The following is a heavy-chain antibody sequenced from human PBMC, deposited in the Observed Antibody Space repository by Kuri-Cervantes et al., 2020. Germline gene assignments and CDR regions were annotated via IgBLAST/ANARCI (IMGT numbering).Heavy chain of an antibody. CDR1: GYTFTSYY. V-gene: IGHV1-46*01. Sequence: ASVKVSCKASGYTFTSYYMHWVRQAPGQGLEWMGIINPSGGSTSYAQKFQGRVTISVDTSKNQFSLKLSSVTAADTAVYYCARLGAGYGSGSYDYWGQGTLVTVSS. CDR2: INPSGGST. D-gene: IGHD3-10*01. J-gene: IGHJ4*02. CDR3: ARLGAGYGSGSYDY.